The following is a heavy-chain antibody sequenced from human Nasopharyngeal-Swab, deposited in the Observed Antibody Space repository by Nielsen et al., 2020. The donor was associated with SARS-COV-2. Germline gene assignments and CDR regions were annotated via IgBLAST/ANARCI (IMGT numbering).Heavy chain of an antibody. D-gene: IGHD6-19*01. CDR3: ARDNSDWKGVYYFDY. J-gene: IGHJ4*02. V-gene: IGHV3-21*01. CDR1: GFTFSSYS. Sequence: GESLKISCAASGFTFSSYSMNWVRQAPGKGLKWVSSIRSSSSYIYYANSVKGRFTISRDNAKNSLYLQMNSLRAEDTAVYYCARDNSDWKGVYYFDYWGQGTLVTVSS. CDR2: IRSSSSYI.